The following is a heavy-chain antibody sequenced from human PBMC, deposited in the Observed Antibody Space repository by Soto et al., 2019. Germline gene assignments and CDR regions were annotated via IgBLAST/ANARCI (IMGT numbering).Heavy chain of an antibody. Sequence: QLVESGGGLVQPAGSLRLSCEASGFTFSGYWMSWVRQAPGKGLEWVADIKHDGSVQYYVDSVKGRLTISRDNAKKQLYLQMNGLRAEDTALYYCARAPYSNAWYRFDLWGQGTLVTVSS. J-gene: IGHJ4*02. D-gene: IGHD4-4*01. V-gene: IGHV3-7*03. CDR2: IKHDGSVQ. CDR1: GFTFSGYW. CDR3: ARAPYSNAWYRFDL.